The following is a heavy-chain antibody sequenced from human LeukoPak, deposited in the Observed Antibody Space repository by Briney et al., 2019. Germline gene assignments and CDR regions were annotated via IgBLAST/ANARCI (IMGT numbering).Heavy chain of an antibody. V-gene: IGHV3-23*01. CDR1: GFTFSSYA. Sequence: GGSLRLSCAASGFTFSSYAMSWFRQAPGKGLEWVSAIGGSGGSIYYADSVEGRFTISRDNSKNTLYLQMNSVRAEDTAVYYCAKRPPTRDYDRSGYYYFDYWGQGTLVTVSS. J-gene: IGHJ4*02. D-gene: IGHD3-22*01. CDR2: IGGSGGSI. CDR3: AKRPPTRDYDRSGYYYFDY.